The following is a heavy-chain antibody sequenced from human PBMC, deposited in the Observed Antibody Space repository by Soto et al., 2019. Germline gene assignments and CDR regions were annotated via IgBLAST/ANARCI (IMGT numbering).Heavy chain of an antibody. V-gene: IGHV4-59*02. CDR3: ASFRGDFLHDY. D-gene: IGHD4-17*01. CDR2: IYYSGIT. Sequence: ETLSLPCTGSGGSVSSYYWSWIRQPPGKGLEWIGYIYYSGITNYNPSLKSRVTISVDTSKNQFSLKLSSVTAADTAVYYCASFRGDFLHDYWGQGTLVTVSS. CDR1: GGSVSSYY. J-gene: IGHJ4*02.